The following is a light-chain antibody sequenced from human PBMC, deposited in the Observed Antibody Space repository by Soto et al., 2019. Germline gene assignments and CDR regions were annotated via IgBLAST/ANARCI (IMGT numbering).Light chain of an antibody. CDR2: GAS. CDR1: QSVSGSY. J-gene: IGKJ2*01. Sequence: ENVLTQSPGTLSMSPGERVTLSCRASQSVSGSYLAWYQQKPGQAPRLLIYGASSRATGIPDRFSGSGSGTDFTLTISRLEPEDFAVYYCQKYGTSRYTFAQGTKLEIK. CDR3: QKYGTSRYT. V-gene: IGKV3-20*01.